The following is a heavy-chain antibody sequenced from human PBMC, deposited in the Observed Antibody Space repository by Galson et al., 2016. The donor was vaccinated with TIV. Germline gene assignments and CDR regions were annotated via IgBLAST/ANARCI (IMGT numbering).Heavy chain of an antibody. J-gene: IGHJ4*02. CDR3: ASWFWEWLDRVHGGDFDY. D-gene: IGHD3-10*01. CDR1: GFIFDRYA. V-gene: IGHV3-30-3*01. Sequence: SLRLSCAASGFIFDRYAMHWVRQAPGKGLEWVAVVSYDGSNKYYAESVKGRFTISRDNSKNTLYLQMKSLRAEDTAVYSCASWFWEWLDRVHGGDFDYWGQGTLVTVS. CDR2: VSYDGSNK.